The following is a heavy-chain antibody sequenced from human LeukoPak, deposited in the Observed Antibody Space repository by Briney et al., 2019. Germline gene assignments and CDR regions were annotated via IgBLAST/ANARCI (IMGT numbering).Heavy chain of an antibody. CDR2: IRSKTDGGTT. V-gene: IGHV3-15*01. D-gene: IGHD3-3*01. CDR3: AKHNYGVVSIQH. J-gene: IGHJ1*01. Sequence: PGGSLRLSCAASGFTFSSYWMSWVRQAPGKGLEWVGRIRSKTDGGTTEYAAPVEGRFTISRDDSKNTLYLQMSSLKTEDTAVYYCAKHNYGVVSIQHWGQGTLVTVSS. CDR1: GFTFSSYW.